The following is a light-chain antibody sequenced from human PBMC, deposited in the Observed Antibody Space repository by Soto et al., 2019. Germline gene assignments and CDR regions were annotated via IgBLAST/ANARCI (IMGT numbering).Light chain of an antibody. CDR2: AAS. J-gene: IGKJ3*01. V-gene: IGKV1-39*01. Sequence: DIQMTQSPSSLSASVGDRVTITCRASQSSSSYLNWYQQKPGKAPKLLIYAASSLQSGVPSRFSGSGSGTDFTLTISSLQPEDFATYYCQQSYSTPGFTFGPGTQVDIK. CDR1: QSSSSY. CDR3: QQSYSTPGFT.